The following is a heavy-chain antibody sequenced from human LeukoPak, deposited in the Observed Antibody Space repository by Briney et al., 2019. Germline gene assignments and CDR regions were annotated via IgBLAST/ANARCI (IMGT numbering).Heavy chain of an antibody. CDR2: IDRSAGSI. V-gene: IGHV3-48*01. D-gene: IGHD1-1*01. CDR1: GFTFTSYN. CDR3: ASDVISGTNF. Sequence: GGSLRLSCVVSGFTFTSYNMHWVRQTPGKGLEWVSYIDRSAGSIDYAASVKGRFTISRDNAKNSLYLQMNSLRAEDTAVYYCASDVISGTNFWGQGTLVTVSS. J-gene: IGHJ4*02.